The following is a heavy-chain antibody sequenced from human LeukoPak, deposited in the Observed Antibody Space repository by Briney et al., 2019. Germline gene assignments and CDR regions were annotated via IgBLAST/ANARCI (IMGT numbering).Heavy chain of an antibody. J-gene: IGHJ6*02. D-gene: IGHD3-9*01. CDR2: ISWNSGSI. V-gene: IGHV3-9*01. CDR3: ARDPPSVLRYFDWTSYGMDV. Sequence: PGRSLRLSCAASGFTFDDYAMHWVRQAPGKGLEWVSGISWNSGSIGYADSVKGRFTISRDNSKNTLYLQMNSLRAEDTAVYYCARDPPSVLRYFDWTSYGMDVWGQGTTVTVSS. CDR1: GFTFDDYA.